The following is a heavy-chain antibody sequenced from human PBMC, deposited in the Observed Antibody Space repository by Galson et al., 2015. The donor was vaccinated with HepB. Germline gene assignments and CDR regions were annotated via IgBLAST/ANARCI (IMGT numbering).Heavy chain of an antibody. CDR3: ARSGPAGDAFDI. CDR1: GFTFSDYY. J-gene: IGHJ3*02. V-gene: IGHV3-11*06. Sequence: SLRLSCAASGFTFSDYYMSWIRQAPGKGLEWVSFISSGSTYTNYADSVKGRFTISRDNAKNSVNLQMNGLRAEDTAVYYCARSGPAGDAFDIWGQGTLVTVSS. CDR2: ISSGSTYT. D-gene: IGHD2-15*01.